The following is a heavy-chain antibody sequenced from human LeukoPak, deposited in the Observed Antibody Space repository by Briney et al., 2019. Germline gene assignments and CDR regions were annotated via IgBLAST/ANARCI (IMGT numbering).Heavy chain of an antibody. V-gene: IGHV3-23*01. CDR3: AKGTGTLLGNFDY. D-gene: IGHD1-1*01. CDR1: GFTFSTYA. CDR2: TIGSGGST. J-gene: IGHJ4*02. Sequence: GGSLRLSCAASGFTFSTYAMSWVRQAPGRGLEWVSGTIGSGGSTYYADSVKGRFTISRDNSKNTLYVQMNSLRAEDTAVYYCAKGTGTLLGNFDYWGQGTLVTVPS.